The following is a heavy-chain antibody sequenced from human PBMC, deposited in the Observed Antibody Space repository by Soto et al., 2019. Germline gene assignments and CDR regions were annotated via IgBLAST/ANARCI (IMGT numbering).Heavy chain of an antibody. CDR2: IDPSDSYT. V-gene: IGHV5-10-1*01. Sequence: PGESLKISCKGSGYSFTSYWISWVRQMPGKGLEWMGRIDPSDSYTNYSPSFQGRVTISADKSISTAYLQWSSLKASDTAMYYCARQVFGFWSGYSLPSYGMDVWGQGTTVTVSS. J-gene: IGHJ6*02. D-gene: IGHD3-3*01. CDR1: GYSFTSYW. CDR3: ARQVFGFWSGYSLPSYGMDV.